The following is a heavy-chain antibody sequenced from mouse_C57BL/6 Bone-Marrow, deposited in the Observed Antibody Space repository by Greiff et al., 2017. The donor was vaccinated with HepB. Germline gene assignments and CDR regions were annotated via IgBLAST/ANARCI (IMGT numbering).Heavy chain of an antibody. J-gene: IGHJ1*03. CDR3: ARDALYGSGDFDV. D-gene: IGHD1-1*01. V-gene: IGHV7-1*01. CDR1: GFTFSDFY. Sequence: EVKLMESGGGLVQSGRSLRLSCATSGFTFSDFYMEWVRQAPGKGLEWIAASRNKANDYTTEYSASVKGRFIVSRDTSPSILYLQMNALRAEDTAIYYCARDALYGSGDFDVWGTGTTVTVSS. CDR2: SRNKANDYTT.